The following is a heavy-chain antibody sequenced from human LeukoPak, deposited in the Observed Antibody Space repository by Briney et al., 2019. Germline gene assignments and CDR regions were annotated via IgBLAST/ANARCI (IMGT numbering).Heavy chain of an antibody. CDR1: GYTFTSYD. Sequence: ASVKVSCKASGYTFTSYDINWVRQATGQGLEWMGWMNPNSDNTGYAQKFQGRVTMTRNTSISTAYMELSSLRSEDTAVHYCARGSGYSYGSLNYYYYGMDVWGQGTTVTVSS. V-gene: IGHV1-8*01. D-gene: IGHD5-18*01. CDR2: MNPNSDNT. CDR3: ARGSGYSYGSLNYYYYGMDV. J-gene: IGHJ6*02.